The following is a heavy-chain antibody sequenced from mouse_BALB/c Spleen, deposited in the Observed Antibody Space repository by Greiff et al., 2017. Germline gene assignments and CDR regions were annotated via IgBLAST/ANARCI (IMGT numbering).Heavy chain of an antibody. D-gene: IGHD2-1*01. CDR3: NAWGGNYFPFES. Sequence: EVQLQQSGAELVRSGASVKLSCTASGFNIKDYYMHWVKQRPEQGLEWIGWIDPENGDTEYAPKFQGKATMTADTSSNTAYLQLSSLTSEDTAVYYCNAWGGNYFPFESWGEGTTLTVSS. CDR1: GFNIKDYY. CDR2: IDPENGDT. J-gene: IGHJ2*01. V-gene: IGHV14-4*02.